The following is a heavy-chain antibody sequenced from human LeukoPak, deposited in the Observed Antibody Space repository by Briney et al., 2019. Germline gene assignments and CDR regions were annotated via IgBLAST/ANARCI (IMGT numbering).Heavy chain of an antibody. D-gene: IGHD6-13*01. CDR2: ISSSSSTI. CDR1: GFTFSSYS. J-gene: IGHJ4*02. Sequence: PGGSLRLSCAASGFTFSSYSMNWVRQAPGEGLEWVSYISSSSSTIYYADSVKGRFTISRDKAKNSLFLQMNSLRDDDTAVYYCARDRVLGSSEGFDYWGQGTLVTVSS. V-gene: IGHV3-48*02. CDR3: ARDRVLGSSEGFDY.